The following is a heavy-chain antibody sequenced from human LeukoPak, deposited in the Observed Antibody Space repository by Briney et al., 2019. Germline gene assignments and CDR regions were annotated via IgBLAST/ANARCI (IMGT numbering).Heavy chain of an antibody. V-gene: IGHV4-59*08. CDR3: ASFRGDDAFDI. J-gene: IGHJ3*02. Sequence: SGTLSLTCTVSGGSISSYYWSWIRQPPGKGLEWIGYIYYSGSTNYNPSLKSRVTISVDTSKNQFSLKLSSVTAADTAVYYCASFRGDDAFDIWGQGTMVTVSS. D-gene: IGHD2-21*01. CDR2: IYYSGST. CDR1: GGSISSYY.